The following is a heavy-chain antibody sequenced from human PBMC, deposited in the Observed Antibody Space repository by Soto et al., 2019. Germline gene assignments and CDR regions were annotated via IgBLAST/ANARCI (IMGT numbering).Heavy chain of an antibody. D-gene: IGHD2-2*01. V-gene: IGHV3-23*01. CDR1: GFTFSSYA. Sequence: GGSLRLSCAASGFTFSSYAMSWVRQAPGKGLEWVSAISGSGGSTYYADSVKGRFTISRDNSKNTLYLQMNSLRAEDTAVYYCAKEVVPAAGYYYYYYGMDVWGQGTTVTVSS. CDR2: ISGSGGST. J-gene: IGHJ6*02. CDR3: AKEVVPAAGYYYYYYGMDV.